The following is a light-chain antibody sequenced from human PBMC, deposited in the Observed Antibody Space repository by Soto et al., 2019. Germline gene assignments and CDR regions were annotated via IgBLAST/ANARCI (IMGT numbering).Light chain of an antibody. Sequence: DIQMTQSPSTLSASVGDRVTITCRASQSISSWLAWYQQKPGKAPKLLIYKASSLESGVPSRFGGSGSVTEFTLSISSLQPDDFATYYCQQYASSSPWTFGQGTKVEIK. V-gene: IGKV1-5*03. CDR2: KAS. CDR1: QSISSW. CDR3: QQYASSSPWT. J-gene: IGKJ1*01.